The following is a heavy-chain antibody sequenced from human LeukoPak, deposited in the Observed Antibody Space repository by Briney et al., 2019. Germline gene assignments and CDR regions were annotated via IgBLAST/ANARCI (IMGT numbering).Heavy chain of an antibody. J-gene: IGHJ4*02. D-gene: IGHD5-12*01. V-gene: IGHV4-39*01. CDR2: IYYSGST. CDR1: GGSISSSSYY. CDR3: ARLTSGYDHDLDY. Sequence: PSETLSLTCTVSGGSISSSSYYWGWIRQPPGKGLEWIGSIYYSGSTYYNPSLKSRVTISVDTSKNQFSLKLSSVTAADTAVYYCARLTSGYDHDLDYWGQGTLVTVSS.